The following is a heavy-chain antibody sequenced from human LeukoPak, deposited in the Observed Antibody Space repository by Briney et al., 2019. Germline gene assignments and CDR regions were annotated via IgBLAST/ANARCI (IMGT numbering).Heavy chain of an antibody. CDR1: GFTFSDYY. D-gene: IGHD6-19*01. V-gene: IGHV3-11*05. CDR2: ISSSSSYI. CDR3: ARVPASGGWYIDY. J-gene: IGHJ4*02. Sequence: PGGSLRLSCAASGFTFSDYYMSWIRQAPGKGLEWVSYISSSSSYINYADSVKGRFIISRDNAKNSLYLQMNSLRAEDTAVYYCARVPASGGWYIDYWGQGTLVTVSS.